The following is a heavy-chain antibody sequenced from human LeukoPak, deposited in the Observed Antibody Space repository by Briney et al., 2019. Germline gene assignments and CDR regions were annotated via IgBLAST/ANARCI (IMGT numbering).Heavy chain of an antibody. V-gene: IGHV4-34*01. CDR3: ATRPTPPYYYYYMDV. CDR2: INHSGST. Sequence: PSETLSLTCAVYGGSFSGYYWNWIRQPPGKGLEWIGEINHSGSTNYNPSLKSRVTISVDTSKNQFSLKLNSVTAADTVVYYCATRPTPPYYYYYMDVWGKGTTVTVSS. D-gene: IGHD4-23*01. J-gene: IGHJ6*03. CDR1: GGSFSGYY.